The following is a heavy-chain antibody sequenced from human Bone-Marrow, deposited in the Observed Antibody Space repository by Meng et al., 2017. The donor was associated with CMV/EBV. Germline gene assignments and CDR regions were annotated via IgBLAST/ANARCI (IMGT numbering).Heavy chain of an antibody. D-gene: IGHD3-16*01. Sequence: VPLKPSGYTLTSYGISWVRQAPGQGLEWMGWISAYNGNTNYAQKLQGRVTMTTDTSTSTAYMELRSLRSDDTAVYYCARDGSTPTIGAEDYWGQRTLVTVSS. CDR2: ISAYNGNT. V-gene: IGHV1-18*01. J-gene: IGHJ4*02. CDR3: ARDGSTPTIGAEDY. CDR1: GYTLTSYG.